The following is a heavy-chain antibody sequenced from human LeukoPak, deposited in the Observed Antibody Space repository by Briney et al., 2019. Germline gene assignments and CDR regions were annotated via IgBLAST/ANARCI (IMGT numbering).Heavy chain of an antibody. D-gene: IGHD5-18*01. V-gene: IGHV4-39*07. CDR1: GGSISSSSYY. CDR2: IYYSGGT. Sequence: PSETLSLTCTVSGGSISSSSYYWGWIRQPPGKGLEWIGSIYYSGGTYYNPSLKSRVTISVDTSKNQFSLKLSSVTAADTAVYYCAGGYSYGSTYYYMDVWGKGTTVTISS. J-gene: IGHJ6*03. CDR3: AGGYSYGSTYYYMDV.